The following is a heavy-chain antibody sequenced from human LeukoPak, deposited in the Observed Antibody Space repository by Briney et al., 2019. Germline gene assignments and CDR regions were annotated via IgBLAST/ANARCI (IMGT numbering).Heavy chain of an antibody. CDR1: GFTFSSYA. CDR3: ARDITMDV. J-gene: IGHJ6*02. D-gene: IGHD1-14*01. CDR2: ISGSAGRT. V-gene: IGHV3-23*01. Sequence: GGSLRLSCAASGFTFSSYAMGWVRQAPGKGLEWVSAISGSAGRTYYADSVKGRFTISRDNSKNTLYLQMNSLRAEDTAVYYCARDITMDVWGQGTTVTVSS.